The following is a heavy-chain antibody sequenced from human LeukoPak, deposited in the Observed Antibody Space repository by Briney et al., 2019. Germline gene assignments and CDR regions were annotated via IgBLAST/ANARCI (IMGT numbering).Heavy chain of an antibody. CDR2: IKQDGSQD. CDR3: ARDLKGFNL. V-gene: IGHV3-7*04. CDR1: GFYFSAYL. J-gene: IGHJ5*02. Sequence: GGSLRLSCAASGFYFSAYLMSWVRQAPGKGLEWVANIKQDGSQDFYLDSVKGRFTISRDNGNNSLYLHMTRLRVEDTAVYYCARDLKGFNLWGQGALVTVSS.